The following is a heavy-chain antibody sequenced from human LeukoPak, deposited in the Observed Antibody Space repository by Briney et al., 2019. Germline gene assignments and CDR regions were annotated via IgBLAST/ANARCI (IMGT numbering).Heavy chain of an antibody. D-gene: IGHD3-16*01. J-gene: IGHJ4*02. CDR2: ITGSGPYI. CDR3: VRDVGAVRGEVYFDY. CDR1: GFTFSTFA. V-gene: IGHV3-21*06. Sequence: GGSLRLSCAASGFTFSTFAMHWVRLSPGKGLEWVSSITGSGPYILYADSVKRRFTISRDNTKNLLYLEMNSLRAEDAAMYYCVRDVGAVRGEVYFDYWGQGTLVTVSS.